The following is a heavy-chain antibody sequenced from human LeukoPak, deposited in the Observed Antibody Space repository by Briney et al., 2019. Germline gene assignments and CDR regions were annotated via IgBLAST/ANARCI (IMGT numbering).Heavy chain of an antibody. Sequence: ASVKVSCKASGYTFTSYDINWVRQATGQRLEWMGWMNPNSGNTGYAQKFQGRVTMTRNTSISTAYMELSSLRSEDTAVYYCARAVNYYDSSGYYSPADYWGQGTLVTVSS. D-gene: IGHD3-22*01. CDR3: ARAVNYYDSSGYYSPADY. J-gene: IGHJ4*02. CDR2: MNPNSGNT. CDR1: GYTFTSYD. V-gene: IGHV1-8*01.